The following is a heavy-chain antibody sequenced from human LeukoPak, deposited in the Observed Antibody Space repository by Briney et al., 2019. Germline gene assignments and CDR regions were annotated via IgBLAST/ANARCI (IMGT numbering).Heavy chain of an antibody. CDR2: INSDGSWT. J-gene: IGHJ4*02. CDR1: GNYW. Sequence: GGSLRLSCAASGNYWMHWVRQAPGKGPVWVSHINSDGSWTTYVDSVKGRFTISKDNAKNMVYLRMNNLRAEDTAVYYCVSFYETYWGRGTLVTVSS. V-gene: IGHV3-74*01. D-gene: IGHD2-2*01. CDR3: VSFYETY.